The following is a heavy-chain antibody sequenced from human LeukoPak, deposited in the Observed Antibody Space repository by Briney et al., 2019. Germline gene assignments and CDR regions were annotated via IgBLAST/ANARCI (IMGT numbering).Heavy chain of an antibody. CDR3: ARRDDSSGYHKIFDY. V-gene: IGHV4-34*01. Sequence: SETLSLTCAVYGGSFSGYYWSWIRQPPGKGLEWIGEINHSGSTNYNPSLKSRVTISIDTSKNQFYLKPSSLTAADTAVYYCARRDDSSGYHKIFDYWGPGTLVTVSS. CDR2: INHSGST. D-gene: IGHD3-22*01. J-gene: IGHJ4*02. CDR1: GGSFSGYY.